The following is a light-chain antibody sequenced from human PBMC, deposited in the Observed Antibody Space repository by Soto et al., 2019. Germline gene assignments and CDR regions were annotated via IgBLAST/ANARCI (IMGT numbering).Light chain of an antibody. CDR1: QSVSSDF. CDR3: QQYGSSPRT. V-gene: IGKV3-20*01. CDR2: DAS. Sequence: PGERTTLSCRASQSVSSDFLAWYQRKPGQAPRLLIYDASNRATGIPDRFSGSGSGTDFTLTISRLEPEDFAVYYCQQYGSSPRTFGQGTKVDIK. J-gene: IGKJ1*01.